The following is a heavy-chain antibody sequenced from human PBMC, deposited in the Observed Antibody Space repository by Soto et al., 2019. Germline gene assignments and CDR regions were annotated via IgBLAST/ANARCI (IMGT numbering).Heavy chain of an antibody. CDR3: ATGAYYDILTGYLTHAFDI. V-gene: IGHV1-18*01. CDR2: ISAYNGNT. Sequence: ASVKVSCKASGYTFTSYGISWVRQAPGQGLEWMGWISAYNGNTNYAQKLQGRVTMTTDTSTSTAYMELRSLRSDDTAVYYCATGAYYDILTGYLTHAFDIWGQGTMVTVSS. D-gene: IGHD3-9*01. CDR1: GYTFTSYG. J-gene: IGHJ3*02.